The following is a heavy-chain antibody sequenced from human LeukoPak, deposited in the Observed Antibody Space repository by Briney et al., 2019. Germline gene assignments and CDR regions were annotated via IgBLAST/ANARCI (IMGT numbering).Heavy chain of an antibody. Sequence: SETLSLTCTVSGGSISSHYWSWIRQPPGKGLEWIGYIYYSGSTNYNPSLKSRVTISVDTSKNQFSLKLSSVTAADTAVYYCARLKADLELLVYYYYYYMDVWGKGTTVTVSS. J-gene: IGHJ6*03. CDR3: ARLKADLELLVYYYYYYMDV. D-gene: IGHD1-7*01. CDR1: GGSISSHY. V-gene: IGHV4-59*11. CDR2: IYYSGST.